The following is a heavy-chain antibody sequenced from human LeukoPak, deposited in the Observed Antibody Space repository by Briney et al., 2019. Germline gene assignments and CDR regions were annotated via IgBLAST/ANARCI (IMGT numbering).Heavy chain of an antibody. D-gene: IGHD2-15*01. CDR2: INPNSGGT. J-gene: IGHJ4*02. Sequence: ASVKVSCKASGYTFTGYYMHWVRQAPGQGLEWMGWINPNSGGTNYAQKFQGRVTMTRDTSISTAYMELSRPRSDDTAVYYCASEKKKGYCSGGSCGNKFDYWGQGTLVTVSS. CDR3: ASEKKKGYCSGGSCGNKFDY. CDR1: GYTFTGYY. V-gene: IGHV1-2*02.